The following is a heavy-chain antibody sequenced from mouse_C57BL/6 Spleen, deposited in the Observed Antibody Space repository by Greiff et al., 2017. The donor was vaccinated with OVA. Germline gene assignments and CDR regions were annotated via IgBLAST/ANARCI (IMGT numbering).Heavy chain of an antibody. CDR1: GFTFTDSY. Sequence: VQLQQSGAELVKPGASVKLSCTASGFTFTDSYMHWVKQRPEQGLEWIGRIDPEDGETKYAPKFQGKATITADTSSNTAYLQLSSLTSEDTAVYYCARWDGNYVYYAMDYWGQGTSVTVSS. J-gene: IGHJ4*01. D-gene: IGHD2-1*01. CDR2: IDPEDGET. V-gene: IGHV14-2*01. CDR3: ARWDGNYVYYAMDY.